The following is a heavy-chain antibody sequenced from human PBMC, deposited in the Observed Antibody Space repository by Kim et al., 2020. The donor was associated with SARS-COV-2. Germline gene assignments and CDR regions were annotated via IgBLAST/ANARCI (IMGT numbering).Heavy chain of an antibody. CDR2: IWYDGSYK. Sequence: GGSLRLSCAASGFTFSSYGMHWVRQAPGKGLEWVTVIWYDGSYKYYVDSVKGRFTISRDNSKNTLYLQMNSLRAEDTAVYYCARVNGWSPDYWGQGTLATVSS. CDR1: GFTFSSYG. D-gene: IGHD6-19*01. V-gene: IGHV3-33*01. J-gene: IGHJ4*02. CDR3: ARVNGWSPDY.